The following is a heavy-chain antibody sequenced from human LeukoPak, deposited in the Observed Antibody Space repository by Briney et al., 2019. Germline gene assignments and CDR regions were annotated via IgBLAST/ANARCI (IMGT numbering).Heavy chain of an antibody. CDR3: ARTDTVTIFDY. Sequence: SGPALVKPTQTLTLTCTFSGFSLSTGRMCVHWIRQPPGNAPEWLARIDWNDNKYYNTSLKTRLSVSKDTSKNQVVLTMANMDPVDTATYYCARTDTVTIFDYWGQGTLVTVSS. CDR2: IDWNDNK. J-gene: IGHJ4*02. D-gene: IGHD4-17*01. V-gene: IGHV2-70*11. CDR1: GFSLSTGRMC.